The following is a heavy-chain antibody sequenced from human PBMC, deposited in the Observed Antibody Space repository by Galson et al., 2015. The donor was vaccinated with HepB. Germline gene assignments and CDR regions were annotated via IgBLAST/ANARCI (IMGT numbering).Heavy chain of an antibody. Sequence: SVKVSCKASEYTFTSYAMNWVRQAPGQGLEWMGWINTNTGNSTYAQGFTGRFVFSLDTSVSTAYLQIGSLKAEDTAVYYCAREGPGATLDYWGQGTLVTVSS. D-gene: IGHD1-26*01. J-gene: IGHJ4*02. CDR2: INTNTGNS. CDR1: EYTFTSYA. V-gene: IGHV7-4-1*01. CDR3: AREGPGATLDY.